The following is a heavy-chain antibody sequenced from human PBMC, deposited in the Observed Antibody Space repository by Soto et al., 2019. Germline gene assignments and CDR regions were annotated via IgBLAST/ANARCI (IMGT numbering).Heavy chain of an antibody. D-gene: IGHD2-8*01. CDR2: ISGSGSST. J-gene: IGHJ3*02. CDR3: AKDLGYCTNGVCPTDAFDI. V-gene: IGHV3-23*01. CDR1: GFTFSSYA. Sequence: GGSLRLSCAASGFTFSSYAMSWVRQAPGKGLEWVSAISGSGSSTYYADSVKGRFTISRDNSKNTLYLQMNNLRAEDTAVYYCAKDLGYCTNGVCPTDAFDIWGQGTMVTVSS.